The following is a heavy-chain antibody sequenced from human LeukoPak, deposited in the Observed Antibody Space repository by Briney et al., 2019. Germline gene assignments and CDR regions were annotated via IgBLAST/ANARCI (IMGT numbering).Heavy chain of an antibody. CDR3: ATVTGSGWFDP. V-gene: IGHV4-34*01. CDR2: INHSGST. CDR1: GGSFSGYY. J-gene: IGHJ5*02. D-gene: IGHD6-19*01. Sequence: PSETLSLTCAVYGGSFSGYYWSWIRQPPGKGLEWIGEINHSGSTNYNPSLKSRVIISVDTSKNQFSLKLSSVTAADTAVYYCATVTGSGWFDPWGQGTLVTVSS.